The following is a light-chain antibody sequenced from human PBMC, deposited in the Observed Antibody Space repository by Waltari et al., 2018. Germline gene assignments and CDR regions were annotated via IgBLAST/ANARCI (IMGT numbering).Light chain of an antibody. V-gene: IGKV3-20*01. J-gene: IGKJ1*01. CDR1: QSVFIDY. Sequence: ERATLSCKASQSVFIDYLAWYQQKPGQAPRLVIYGTSNRAAGIPDRFSGSGSGTDFTLTISRLEPEDFAVYYCQQYTGSLPWTFGQGTKVEIK. CDR3: QQYTGSLPWT. CDR2: GTS.